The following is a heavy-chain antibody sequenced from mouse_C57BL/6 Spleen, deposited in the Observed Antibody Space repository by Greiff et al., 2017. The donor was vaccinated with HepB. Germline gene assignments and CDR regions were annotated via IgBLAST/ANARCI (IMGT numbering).Heavy chain of an antibody. CDR1: GYTFTSYW. D-gene: IGHD1-1*01. CDR2: IDPSDSYT. Sequence: QVQLQQPGAELVMPGASVKLSCKASGYTFTSYWMHWVKQRPGQGLEWIGEIDPSDSYTNYNQKFKGKSTLTVDKSSSTAYMQLSSLTSEDSAVYYGARGLNYGSRYYFDYWGQGTTLTVSS. CDR3: ARGLNYGSRYYFDY. V-gene: IGHV1-69*01. J-gene: IGHJ2*01.